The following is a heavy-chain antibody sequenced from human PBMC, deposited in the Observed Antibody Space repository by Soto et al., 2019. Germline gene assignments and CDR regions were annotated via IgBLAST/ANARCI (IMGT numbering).Heavy chain of an antibody. CDR3: PRGSSRFQDHYYYYSIDV. J-gene: IGHJ6*02. CDR1: GFTFSDHY. CDR2: HRNKANSYTT. D-gene: IGHD6-13*01. V-gene: IGHV3-72*01. Sequence: EVQLVESGGGLVQPGGSLRLSCAASGFTFSDHYMDWVRQAPGKGLEWVGRHRNKANSYTTEYAASVKGRLTISRDDSKNSLYLQMNSLETEDTAVYYCPRGSSRFQDHYYYYSIDVWGQGTTVNVSS.